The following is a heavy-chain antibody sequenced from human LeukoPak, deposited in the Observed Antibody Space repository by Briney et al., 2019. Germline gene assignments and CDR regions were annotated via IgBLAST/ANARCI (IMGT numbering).Heavy chain of an antibody. J-gene: IGHJ3*02. V-gene: IGHV3-11*04. D-gene: IGHD3-22*01. CDR1: GFTFSDYY. CDR3: ARAPRHGYYRWQDAFDI. Sequence: PGGSLRLSCAASGFTFSDYYMSWIRQAPGKGLEWVSYISSSGSTRYYADSMKGRFAISRDNVKNSLYLQMNRLRAEDTAVYYCARAPRHGYYRWQDAFDIWGQGTRVTVSS. CDR2: ISSSGSTR.